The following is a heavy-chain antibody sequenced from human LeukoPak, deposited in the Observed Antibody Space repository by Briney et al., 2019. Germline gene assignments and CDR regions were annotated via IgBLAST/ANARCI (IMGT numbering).Heavy chain of an antibody. CDR1: AGSFISSSHH. CDR3: VRHDGRGGATMGAFDS. V-gene: IGHV4-39*01. J-gene: IGHJ5*01. D-gene: IGHD5-12*01. Sequence: SEILSLTCTVSAGSFISSSHHWGWIRQSPGKGLEWIGTVYYGRTTYYNPSLDGRVTISLDTSANHFSLQLNSVTAADTAVYYCVRHDGRGGATMGAFDSWGQGSLVTVSS. CDR2: VYYGRTT.